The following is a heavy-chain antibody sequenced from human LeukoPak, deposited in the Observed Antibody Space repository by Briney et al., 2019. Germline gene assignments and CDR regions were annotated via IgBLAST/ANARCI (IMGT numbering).Heavy chain of an antibody. V-gene: IGHV4-34*01. J-gene: IGHJ4*02. CDR1: GGSFSGYY. Sequence: SETLSLTCAVYGGSFSGYYWGWIRQPPGKGLEWIGEINHSGSTNYNPSLKSRVTISVDTSKNQFSLKLSSVTAADTAVYYCARGPGYCSSTSCFPPDYWGQGTLVTVSS. D-gene: IGHD2-2*01. CDR2: INHSGST. CDR3: ARGPGYCSSTSCFPPDY.